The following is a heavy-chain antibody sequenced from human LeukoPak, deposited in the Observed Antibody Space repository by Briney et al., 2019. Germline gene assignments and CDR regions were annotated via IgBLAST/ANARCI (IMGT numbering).Heavy chain of an antibody. V-gene: IGHV4-30-4*08. CDR3: ARFPISDGGLDP. CDR1: GGSISSGDYY. Sequence: SETLSLTCTVSGGSISSGDYYWSWIRQPPGKGLEWIGYIYYSGSTYYNPSLKSRVTISVDTSKNQFSLKLSSVTAADTAVYYCARFPISDGGLDPWGQGTLVTVSS. D-gene: IGHD3-9*01. CDR2: IYYSGST. J-gene: IGHJ5*02.